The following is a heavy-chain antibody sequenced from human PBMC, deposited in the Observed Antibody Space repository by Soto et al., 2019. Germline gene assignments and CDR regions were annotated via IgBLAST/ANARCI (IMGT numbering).Heavy chain of an antibody. CDR2: ISSSGSTI. V-gene: IGHV3-11*01. D-gene: IGHD7-27*01. CDR3: ARLTGDPPLYAFDI. CDR1: GFTFSDYY. Sequence: GGSLRLSCAASGFTFSDYYMSWIRQAPGKGLEWVSYISSSGSTIYYADSVKGRFTISRDNAKNSLYLQMNSLRAEDTAVYYCARLTGDPPLYAFDIWGQGTMVTVSS. J-gene: IGHJ3*02.